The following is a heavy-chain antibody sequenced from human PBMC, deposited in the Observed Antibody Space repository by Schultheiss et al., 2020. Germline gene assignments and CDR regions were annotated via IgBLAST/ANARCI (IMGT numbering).Heavy chain of an antibody. D-gene: IGHD2-2*01. CDR2: IIPILGIA. J-gene: IGHJ6*02. V-gene: IGHV1-69*04. Sequence: SVKVSCKASGYTFTGNYMHWVRQAPGQGLEWMGRIIPILGIANYAQKFQGRVTITADKSTSTAYMELSSLRSEDTAVYYCARDKCSSTSCYVPGKKNYYYYYGMDVWGQGTTVTVYS. CDR1: GYTFTGNY. CDR3: ARDKCSSTSCYVPGKKNYYYYYGMDV.